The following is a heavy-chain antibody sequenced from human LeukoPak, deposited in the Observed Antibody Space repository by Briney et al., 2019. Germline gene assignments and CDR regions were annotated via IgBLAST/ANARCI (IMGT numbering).Heavy chain of an antibody. J-gene: IGHJ6*04. CDR1: GFTFSDYY. CDR3: ARRGYCSSTSCSTGMDV. V-gene: IGHV3-11*04. Sequence: PGGALRLSCAASGFTFSDYYMSWIRQAPGKGLEGVSYISSSGSTIYYADSVKGRFTISRDNVKNSLYLQMNSLRAEDTAVYYCARRGYCSSTSCSTGMDVWGKGTTVTVSS. D-gene: IGHD2-2*02. CDR2: ISSSGSTI.